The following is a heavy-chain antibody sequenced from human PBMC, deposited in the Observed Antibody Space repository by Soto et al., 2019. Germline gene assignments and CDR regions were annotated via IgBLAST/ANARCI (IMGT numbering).Heavy chain of an antibody. V-gene: IGHV5-51*01. CDR1: GYTLTSYW. CDR2: IYPGDSDT. D-gene: IGHD2-15*01. CDR3: ARPYCSGGSCHIP. Sequence: KVSCKASGYTLTSYWIGWVRQMPGKGLEWMGIIYPGDSDTRYSPSFQGQVSISADKSISTAYLQWSSLKASDTAMYYCARPYCSGGSCHIPWGQGTLVTVSS. J-gene: IGHJ5*02.